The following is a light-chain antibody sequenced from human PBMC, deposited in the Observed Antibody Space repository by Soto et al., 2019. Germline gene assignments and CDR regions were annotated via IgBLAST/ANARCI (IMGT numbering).Light chain of an antibody. CDR1: SADIGAFNY. CDR2: DVS. Sequence: QSALTQPASVSGSPGQSITISCAGTSADIGAFNYVSWYQHHPGKAPKLLIYDVSDRPSGVSTRFSASKSANTASLAISGIQADDEADYYCSSYSTSSALVFGGGTKLTV. V-gene: IGLV2-14*03. CDR3: SSYSTSSALV. J-gene: IGLJ2*01.